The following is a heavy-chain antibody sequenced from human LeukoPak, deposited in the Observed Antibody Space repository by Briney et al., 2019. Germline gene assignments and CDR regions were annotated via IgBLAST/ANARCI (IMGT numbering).Heavy chain of an antibody. J-gene: IGHJ4*02. CDR2: IWYDGSNK. CDR3: ARDTAQWLVRSSRLGY. V-gene: IGHV3-33*01. CDR1: GFTFSSYG. D-gene: IGHD6-19*01. Sequence: GRSLRLSCAASGFTFSSYGMHWVRQAPGKGLEWVAVIWYDGSNKYYADSVKGRFTISRDNSRNTLYLQMNSLRAEDTAVYYCARDTAQWLVRSSRLGYWGQGTLVTVSS.